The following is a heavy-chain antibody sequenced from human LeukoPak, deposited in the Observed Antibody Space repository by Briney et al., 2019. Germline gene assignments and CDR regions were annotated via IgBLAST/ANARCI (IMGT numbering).Heavy chain of an antibody. CDR3: ARSEMATITDNWSDP. D-gene: IGHD5-12*01. J-gene: IGHJ5*02. CDR1: GGTFSSYA. Sequence: SVKVSCKASGGTFSSYAISWVRPAPGQGLEWMGRIIPILGIANYAQKFQGRVTITADKSTSTAYMELSSLRSEDTAVYYCARSEMATITDNWSDPWGQGTLVTVSS. V-gene: IGHV1-69*04. CDR2: IIPILGIA.